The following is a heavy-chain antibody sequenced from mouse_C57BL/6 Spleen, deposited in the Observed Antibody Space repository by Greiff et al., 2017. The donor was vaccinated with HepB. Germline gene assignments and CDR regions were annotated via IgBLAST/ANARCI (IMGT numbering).Heavy chain of an antibody. D-gene: IGHD2-4*01. Sequence: VQLQESGPELVKPGASVKISCKASGYSFTSYYIHWVKQRPGQGLEWIGWIYPGSGNTKYNEKFKGKATLTADTSSSPAYMQLSSLTSEDSAVYYCAIYYDYDWFAYWGQGTLVTVSA. CDR3: AIYYDYDWFAY. CDR1: GYSFTSYY. CDR2: IYPGSGNT. J-gene: IGHJ3*01. V-gene: IGHV1-66*01.